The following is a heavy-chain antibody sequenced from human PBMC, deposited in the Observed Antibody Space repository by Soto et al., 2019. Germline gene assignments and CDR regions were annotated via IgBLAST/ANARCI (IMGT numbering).Heavy chain of an antibody. CDR2: INPNSGGT. Sequence: GPSVKVSCKASGYTFTGYYMHWVRQAPGQGLEWMGWINPNSGGTNYAQKFQGRVTMTRDTSISTAYMELSRLRSDDTAVYYCARAGGYYDILTGYSYYYYGMDVWGQGTTVTVS. J-gene: IGHJ6*02. CDR1: GYTFTGYY. CDR3: ARAGGYYDILTGYSYYYYGMDV. V-gene: IGHV1-2*02. D-gene: IGHD3-9*01.